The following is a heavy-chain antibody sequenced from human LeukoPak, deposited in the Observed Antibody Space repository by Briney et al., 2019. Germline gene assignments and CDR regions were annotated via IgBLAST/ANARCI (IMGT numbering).Heavy chain of an antibody. CDR3: ARRPRSSYGMDV. D-gene: IGHD2-2*01. Sequence: SETLSLTCSVSGGSMNTHYWNWIRQPAGKGLEWIGRIYTSGSTNHNPSLKSRVTISVDTSKNQFSLKLSSVTAADTAVYYCARRPRSSYGMDVWGQGTTVTVSS. J-gene: IGHJ6*02. CDR2: IYTSGST. CDR1: GGSMNTHY. V-gene: IGHV4-4*07.